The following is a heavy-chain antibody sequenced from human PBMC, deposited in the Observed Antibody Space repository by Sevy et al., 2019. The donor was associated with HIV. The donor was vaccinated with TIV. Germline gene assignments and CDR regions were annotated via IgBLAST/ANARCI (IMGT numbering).Heavy chain of an antibody. CDR1: GFTFSSYA. V-gene: IGHV3-23*01. J-gene: IGHJ4*02. CDR2: ISGGGGST. CDR3: ARHCSGGSCYLSY. Sequence: GGSLRLSCAASGFTFSSYAMSWVRQAPGKGLEWVSAISGGGGSTYYAGSVKGRFTISRDNSKNTLYLQMNSLRAEDTAVYYCARHCSGGSCYLSYWGQGTLVTVSS. D-gene: IGHD2-15*01.